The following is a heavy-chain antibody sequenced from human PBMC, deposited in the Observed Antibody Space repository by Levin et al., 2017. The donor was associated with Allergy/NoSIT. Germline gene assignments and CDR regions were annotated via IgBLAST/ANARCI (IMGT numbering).Heavy chain of an antibody. CDR1: GFTFSSYA. Sequence: SCAASGFTFSSYAMHWVRPAPGKGLEWVAVISYDGSNKYYADSVKGRFTISRDNSKNTLYLQMNSLRAEDTAVYYCASSYDFWSGYRSYFDYWGQGTLVTVSS. V-gene: IGHV3-30-3*01. J-gene: IGHJ4*02. CDR3: ASSYDFWSGYRSYFDY. CDR2: ISYDGSNK. D-gene: IGHD3-3*01.